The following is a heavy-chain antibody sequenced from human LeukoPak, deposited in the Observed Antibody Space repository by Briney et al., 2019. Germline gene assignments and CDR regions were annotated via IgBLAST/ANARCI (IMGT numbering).Heavy chain of an antibody. CDR2: ISGSGSST. Sequence: PGGSLRLSCAASGFTFSNYAMSWVRQAPGKGLEWVSTISGSGSSTYYADSVRGRFTISRDNSKNTLYLQMNSLRAEDTAVYFCARGGDSSGYHPWGQGTLVTVS. D-gene: IGHD3-22*01. CDR1: GFTFSNYA. CDR3: ARGGDSSGYHP. J-gene: IGHJ5*02. V-gene: IGHV3-23*01.